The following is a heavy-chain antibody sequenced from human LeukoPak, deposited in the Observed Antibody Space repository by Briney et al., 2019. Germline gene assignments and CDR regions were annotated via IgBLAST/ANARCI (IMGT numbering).Heavy chain of an antibody. CDR3: ARDRGPTSCRRMDV. CDR2: ISGYNGNT. D-gene: IGHD2-2*01. J-gene: IGHJ6*03. Sequence: ASVKVSCKASGYTFTNYGITWVRQAPGQGLEWMGWISGYNGNTNYAQKFQGRVTMTTDTSTGTAYMELRSLRSDDTAVYYCARDRGPTSCRRMDVWGKGTTVTVSS. V-gene: IGHV1-18*01. CDR1: GYTFTNYG.